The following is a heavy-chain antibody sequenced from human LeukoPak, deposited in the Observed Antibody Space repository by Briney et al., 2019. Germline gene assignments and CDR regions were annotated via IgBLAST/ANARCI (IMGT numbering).Heavy chain of an antibody. CDR3: AKEGGAIHYYYYGMDV. CDR2: ISYDGSNK. J-gene: IGHJ6*02. CDR1: GFTFSSYG. V-gene: IGHV3-30*18. D-gene: IGHD2-2*02. Sequence: GGSLRLSCAASGFTFSSYGMHWVRQAPGKGLEWVAVISYDGSNKYYADSVKGRFTISRDNSKNTLYLQMNSLRAEDTAVYHCAKEGGAIHYYYYGMDVWGQGTTVTVSS.